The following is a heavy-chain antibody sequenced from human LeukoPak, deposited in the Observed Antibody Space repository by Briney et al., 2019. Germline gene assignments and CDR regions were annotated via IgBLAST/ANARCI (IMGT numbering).Heavy chain of an antibody. D-gene: IGHD7-27*01. V-gene: IGHV3-64D*06. CDR2: ISTNGGST. CDR3: VTELGICGFDI. Sequence: PGGSLRLSCSASGLTFSLYSMHWVRQAPGKGLEYVSGISTNGGSTYYADSVKGRFTISRDNSKNTLYLQMSTLRAEDTSVYYCVTELGICGFDIWGQGTMVTVSS. CDR1: GLTFSLYS. J-gene: IGHJ3*02.